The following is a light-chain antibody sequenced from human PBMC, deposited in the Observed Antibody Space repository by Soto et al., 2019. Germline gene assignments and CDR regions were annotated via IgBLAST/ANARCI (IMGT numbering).Light chain of an antibody. V-gene: IGKV3-15*01. Sequence: ILMTQSPATLSVSPGERATLSCRASQSVSNNFAWYQQKPGQAPRLLIYDASTRDTGIPARVSGSGSGTEFTLNISGLQSEDFAVYYCQQYNNWPPWTFGQGTKVEIK. CDR1: QSVSNN. J-gene: IGKJ1*01. CDR3: QQYNNWPPWT. CDR2: DAS.